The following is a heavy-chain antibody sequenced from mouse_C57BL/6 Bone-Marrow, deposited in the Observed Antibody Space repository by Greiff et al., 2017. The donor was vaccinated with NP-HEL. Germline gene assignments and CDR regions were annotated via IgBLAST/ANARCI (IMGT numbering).Heavy chain of an antibody. CDR3: GGGGVHYFDY. CDR1: GYAFSSSW. Sequence: VKLVEPGPELVKPGASVKISCKASGYAFSSSWMNWVKQRPGQGLEWIGRIYPGDGDTNYNGKFKGKATLTVDKSSSTAYMQLSSLTSEDSAVYYCGGGGVHYFDYWGRGTALTVSA. J-gene: IGHJ2*01. V-gene: IGHV1-82*01. CDR2: IYPGDGDT.